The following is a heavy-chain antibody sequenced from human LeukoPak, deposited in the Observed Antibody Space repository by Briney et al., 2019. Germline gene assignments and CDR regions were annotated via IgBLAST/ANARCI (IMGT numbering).Heavy chain of an antibody. Sequence: SETLSLTCTVSGGYISSSSYYWGWIRQPPGKGLEWIGSIYYSGSTYYNPSLKSRVTISLDTPKNQFSLKLSSVTAADTAVYSCAREVGPVTSHRIDSWGQGSLVTVSS. CDR2: IYYSGST. J-gene: IGHJ4*02. D-gene: IGHD1-26*01. V-gene: IGHV4-39*02. CDR1: GGYISSSSYY. CDR3: AREVGPVTSHRIDS.